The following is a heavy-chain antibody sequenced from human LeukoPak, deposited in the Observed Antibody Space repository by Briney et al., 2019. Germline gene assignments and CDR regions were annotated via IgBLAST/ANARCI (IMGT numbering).Heavy chain of an antibody. D-gene: IGHD5-18*01. J-gene: IGHJ4*02. CDR3: AKDLDSYGYIGYYFDY. Sequence: GGSLRLSCAASGFTFSSYGMNWVRQAPGKGLEWVAFIRYDGSNKYYADSVKGRFTISRDNSKNTLYLQMNSLRAEDTAVYYCAKDLDSYGYIGYYFDYWGQGTLVTVSS. CDR1: GFTFSSYG. CDR2: IRYDGSNK. V-gene: IGHV3-30*02.